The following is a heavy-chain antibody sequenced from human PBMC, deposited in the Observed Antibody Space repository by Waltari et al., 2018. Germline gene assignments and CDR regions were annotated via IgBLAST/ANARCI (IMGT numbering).Heavy chain of an antibody. V-gene: IGHV4-34*01. Sequence: QVQLQQWGAGLLKPSETLSLTCAVYGGSFSGYYWRWIRQPPGKGLEWIGEINHSGSTNYNPSLKSRVTISVDTSKNQFSLKLSSVTAADTAVYYCARGVYDYVWGSYRYTGYFDYRGQGTLVTVSS. D-gene: IGHD3-16*02. CDR2: INHSGST. CDR3: ARGVYDYVWGSYRYTGYFDY. CDR1: GGSFSGYY. J-gene: IGHJ4*02.